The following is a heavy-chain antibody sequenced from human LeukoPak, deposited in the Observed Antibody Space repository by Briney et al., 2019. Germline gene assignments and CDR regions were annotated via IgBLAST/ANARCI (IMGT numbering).Heavy chain of an antibody. CDR2: ISAYNGNT. CDR3: ARRECSTSCSWFDP. CDR1: GYTFTSYG. Sequence: ASVKVSCKASGYTFTSYGISWVRQAPGQGLEWMGWISAYNGNTNYAQKLQGRVTITTDTSTSTAYMELRSLRSDDTAVYYCARRECSTSCSWFDPWGQGTLVTVSS. D-gene: IGHD2-2*01. J-gene: IGHJ5*02. V-gene: IGHV1-18*01.